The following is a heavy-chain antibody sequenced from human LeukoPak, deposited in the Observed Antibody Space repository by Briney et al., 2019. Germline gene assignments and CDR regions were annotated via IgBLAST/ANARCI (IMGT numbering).Heavy chain of an antibody. V-gene: IGHV4-31*03. D-gene: IGHD5-12*01. Sequence: SETLSLTCTVSGGSISSGGYYWSWIRQHPGKGLEWIGFIYHTGITHYNPSLKPRVTISVDRSKNQFSLKVSSVTAADTAAYYCARVPRSLHGATITDYYYYMDVWGKGTTVTVSS. J-gene: IGHJ6*03. CDR3: ARVPRSLHGATITDYYYYMDV. CDR1: GGSISSGGYY. CDR2: IYHTGIT.